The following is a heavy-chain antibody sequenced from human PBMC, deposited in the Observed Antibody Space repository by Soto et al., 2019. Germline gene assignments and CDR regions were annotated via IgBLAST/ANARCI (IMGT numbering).Heavy chain of an antibody. J-gene: IGHJ5*02. Sequence: PSETLSLTCTVSGGSISSGGYYWSWIRQHPGKGLEWIGYIYYSGSTYYNPSLKSRVTISVHTSKNQFSLKLSSVTAADTAVYYCARSGYSGGWFDPWGQGTLVTVSS. CDR3: ARSGYSGGWFDP. D-gene: IGHD5-12*01. CDR1: GGSISSGGYY. CDR2: IYYSGST. V-gene: IGHV4-31*03.